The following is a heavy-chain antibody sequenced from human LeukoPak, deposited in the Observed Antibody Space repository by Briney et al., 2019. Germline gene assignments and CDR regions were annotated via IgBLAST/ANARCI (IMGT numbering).Heavy chain of an antibody. V-gene: IGHV3-15*01. Sequence: GGSLRLSCAASGFTFSISAMSWVRQAPGKGLEWVGRIKSKTDGGTTDYAAPVKGRFTISRDDSRNTLYLQMNSLKTEDTAVYYCTTGPELYYYDSSGYPRNDYWGQGTLVTVSS. CDR2: IKSKTDGGTT. CDR3: TTGPELYYYDSSGYPRNDY. D-gene: IGHD3-22*01. CDR1: GFTFSISA. J-gene: IGHJ4*02.